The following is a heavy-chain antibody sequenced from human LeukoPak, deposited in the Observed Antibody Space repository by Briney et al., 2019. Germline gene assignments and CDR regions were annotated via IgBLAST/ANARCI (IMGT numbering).Heavy chain of an antibody. CDR2: IYSGGST. CDR3: ARGSGYDSSGYYYAF. CDR1: GFTVSSNY. J-gene: IGHJ4*02. D-gene: IGHD3-22*01. V-gene: IGHV3-53*01. Sequence: GGSLRLPCAASGFTVSSNYMSWVRQAPGKGLEWVSVIYSGGSTYYADSVKGRFTISRDNSKNTLYLQMNSLRAEDTAVYYCARGSGYDSSGYYYAFWGQGTLVTVSS.